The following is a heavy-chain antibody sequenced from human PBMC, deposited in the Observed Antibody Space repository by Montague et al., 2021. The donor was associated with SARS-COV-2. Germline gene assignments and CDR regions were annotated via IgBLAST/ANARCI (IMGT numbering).Heavy chain of an antibody. CDR3: ARIPVGSKYYFDF. CDR1: GDSVSSNIAT. CDR2: TYYRSKWYN. J-gene: IGHJ4*02. V-gene: IGHV6-1*01. Sequence: CAISGDSVSSNIATWKWNRQSPSRRLERLGRTYYRSKWYNDYAESVKSRITIDPDTSKHQFSLHLNSVTPEDTAVYYCARIPVGSKYYFDFWGQGTLVTVSS. D-gene: IGHD2-2*01.